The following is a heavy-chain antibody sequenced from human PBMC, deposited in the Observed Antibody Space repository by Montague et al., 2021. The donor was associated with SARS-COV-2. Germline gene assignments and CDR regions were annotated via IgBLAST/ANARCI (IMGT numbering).Heavy chain of an antibody. J-gene: IGHJ6*02. CDR3: ARVRAVPAAMRIFSLGRSYYGMDV. CDR2: INHSGST. V-gene: IGHV4-34*01. CDR1: GGSFSGYY. D-gene: IGHD2-2*01. Sequence: SETRSLTCAVYGGSFSGYYWNWIRQPPGKGLEWIGEINHSGSTNYNPSLKSRVTISVDTSKSQFSLKLSSVTAADTAVYYCARVRAVPAAMRIFSLGRSYYGMDVWGQGTTVTVSS.